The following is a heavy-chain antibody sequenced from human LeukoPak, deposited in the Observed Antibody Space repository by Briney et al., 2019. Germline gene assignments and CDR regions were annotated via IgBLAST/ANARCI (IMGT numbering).Heavy chain of an antibody. D-gene: IGHD3-10*01. CDR2: IIPIFGTA. J-gene: IGHJ4*02. Sequence: GASVKVSCKASGGTFSSYAISWVRQAPGQGLEWMGGIIPIFGTANYAQKFQGRVTITADESTSTAYMELSSLRSEDTAVYYCARGRCEREYYFDYWGQGTLVTVSS. CDR1: GGTFSSYA. CDR3: ARGRCEREYYFDY. V-gene: IGHV1-69*13.